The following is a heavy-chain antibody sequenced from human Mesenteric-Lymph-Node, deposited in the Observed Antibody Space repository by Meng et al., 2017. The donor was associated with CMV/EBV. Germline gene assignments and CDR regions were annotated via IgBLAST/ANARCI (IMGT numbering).Heavy chain of an antibody. Sequence: DTFSGYDMHWGRQAPGQGLEWMGRSNPITGDTDYETKFQGRVTMTSDTSISTAYMELSRLTSDDTAVYYCARGRTMVRGVLIVILGYWGQGTLVTVSS. D-gene: IGHD3-10*01. CDR3: ARGRTMVRGVLIVILGY. CDR1: DTFSGYD. V-gene: IGHV1-2*06. J-gene: IGHJ4*02. CDR2: SNPITGDT.